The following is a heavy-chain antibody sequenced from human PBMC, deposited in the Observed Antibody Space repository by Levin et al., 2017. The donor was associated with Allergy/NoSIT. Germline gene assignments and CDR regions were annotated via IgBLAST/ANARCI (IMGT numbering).Heavy chain of an antibody. J-gene: IGHJ4*02. CDR2: INPNSGGT. D-gene: IGHD3-10*01. V-gene: IGHV1-2*02. CDR1: GYTFTGYY. Sequence: GASVKVSCKASGYTFTGYYMHWVRQAPGQGLEWMGWINPNSGGTNYAQKFQGRVTMTRDTSISTAYMELSRLRSDDTAVYYCARDYGSGSYSSYFDYWGQGTLVTVSS. CDR3: ARDYGSGSYSSYFDY.